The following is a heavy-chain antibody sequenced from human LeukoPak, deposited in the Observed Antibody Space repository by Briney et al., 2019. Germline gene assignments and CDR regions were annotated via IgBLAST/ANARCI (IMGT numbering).Heavy chain of an antibody. Sequence: GGSLRLSCAASGFTFSSYSMNWVRQAPGKGLEWVSSISSSSSYIYYADSVKGRFTISRDNAKNSLYLQMNSLRAEDTAVYYCAREDTAMESRGMDVWGQGTTVTVSS. CDR3: AREDTAMESRGMDV. CDR1: GFTFSSYS. CDR2: ISSSSSYI. J-gene: IGHJ6*02. V-gene: IGHV3-21*01. D-gene: IGHD5-18*01.